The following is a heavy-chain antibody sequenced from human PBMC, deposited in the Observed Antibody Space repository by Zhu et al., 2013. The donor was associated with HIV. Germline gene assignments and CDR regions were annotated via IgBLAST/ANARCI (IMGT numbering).Heavy chain of an antibody. D-gene: IGHD2-8*01. CDR1: GGTFSNYA. V-gene: IGHV1-69*01. Sequence: QVQLVQSGAEVKKPGSSVKVSCKASGGTFSNYAISWVRQAPGQGLEWMGGIIPIFGTTNYAQKFQGRVTITADESTSTAYMELRGLTPDDTAVYYCARTRMFTNYWSDHWGQGTLVTVSS. J-gene: IGHJ4*02. CDR2: IIPIFGTT. CDR3: ARTRMFTNYWSDH.